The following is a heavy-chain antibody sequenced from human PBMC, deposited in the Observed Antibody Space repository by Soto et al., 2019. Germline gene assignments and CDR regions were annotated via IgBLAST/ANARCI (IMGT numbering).Heavy chain of an antibody. J-gene: IGHJ4*02. CDR3: AHRVLRTVFGLVTTTAIYFDF. CDR1: GFSLTTSGVG. V-gene: IGHV2-5*02. Sequence: QITLNESGPTQVKPRQTLTLTCTSSGFSLTTSGVGVGWIHQSPGKAPEWLALIYWDDDKRYSPSLKSRLTITKDTSKNQVVLTMADLDPADTATYYCAHRVLRTVFGLVTTTAIYFDFWGQGTPVAVSS. CDR2: IYWDDDK. D-gene: IGHD3-3*01.